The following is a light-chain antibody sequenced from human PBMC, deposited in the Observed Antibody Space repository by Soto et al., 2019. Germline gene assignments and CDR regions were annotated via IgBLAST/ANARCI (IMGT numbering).Light chain of an antibody. V-gene: IGLV2-8*01. Sequence: QSALTQPPSASGSPGQSVTISCTGTSSDVGGYNYVSWYQQHPGKAPKLMIYEVSKRPSGVSDRFSGSKSGNTASLTVSGLQAADEADDYCSSSKGSKNSMVFGGGTKLTVL. CDR1: SSDVGGYNY. CDR3: SSSKGSKNSMV. J-gene: IGLJ3*02. CDR2: EVS.